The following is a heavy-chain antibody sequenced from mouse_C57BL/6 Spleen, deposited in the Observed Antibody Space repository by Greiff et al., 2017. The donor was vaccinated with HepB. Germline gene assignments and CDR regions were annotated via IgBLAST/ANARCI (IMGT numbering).Heavy chain of an antibody. CDR1: GFTFSSYA. Sequence: EVQLVESGGGLVKPGGSLKLSCAASGFTFSSYAMSWVRQTPEKRLEWVATISDGGSYTYYPDNVKGRFTISRDNAKNNLYLQMSHLKSEDTAMYYCARDQRDSYFDVWGTGTTVTVSS. J-gene: IGHJ1*03. CDR3: ARDQRDSYFDV. D-gene: IGHD3-3*01. V-gene: IGHV5-4*01. CDR2: ISDGGSYT.